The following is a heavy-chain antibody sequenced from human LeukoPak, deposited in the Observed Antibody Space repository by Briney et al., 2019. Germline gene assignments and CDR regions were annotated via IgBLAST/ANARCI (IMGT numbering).Heavy chain of an antibody. Sequence: GGSLRLSCAASGFTFSDYYMSWIRQAPGKGLEWVAYITTSYADYAGSVKGRFTISRDNVKNSLYLQMNSLRVEDTAVYYCARRQWLVPPFFDYWGHGTLVTVSS. D-gene: IGHD6-19*01. CDR2: ITTSYA. V-gene: IGHV3-11*03. CDR1: GFTFSDYY. CDR3: ARRQWLVPPFFDY. J-gene: IGHJ4*01.